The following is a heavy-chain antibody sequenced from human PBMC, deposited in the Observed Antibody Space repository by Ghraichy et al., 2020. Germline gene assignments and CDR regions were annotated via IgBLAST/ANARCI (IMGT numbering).Heavy chain of an antibody. CDR1: GGSISSYY. Sequence: SETLSLTCTVSGGSISSYYWSWIRQPPGKGLEWIGYIYYSGSTNYNPSLKSRVTISVDTSKNQFSLKLSSVTAADTAVYYCARTLMSYYYGSGSYYNWFDPWGQGTLVTVSS. D-gene: IGHD3-10*01. V-gene: IGHV4-59*08. CDR2: IYYSGST. J-gene: IGHJ5*02. CDR3: ARTLMSYYYGSGSYYNWFDP.